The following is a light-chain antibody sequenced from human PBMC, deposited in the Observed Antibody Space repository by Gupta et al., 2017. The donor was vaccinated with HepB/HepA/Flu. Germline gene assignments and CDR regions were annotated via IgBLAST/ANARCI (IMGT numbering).Light chain of an antibody. J-gene: IGLJ1*01. CDR2: SKN. Sequence: SSELTQDPAVSVALGQTVRLTCQGDSLSNYYASWYQQKPGQDPLLVIYSKNNRPSGIRDRFSGSNSGNTASLTITGAQAEDEADYYCNSRDSSGDHQVFGTGTKVSVL. CDR3: NSRDSSGDHQV. CDR1: SLSNYY. V-gene: IGLV3-19*01.